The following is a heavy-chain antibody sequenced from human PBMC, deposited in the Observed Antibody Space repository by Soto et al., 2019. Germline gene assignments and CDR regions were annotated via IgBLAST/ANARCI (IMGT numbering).Heavy chain of an antibody. CDR3: ANVRWDSAY. Sequence: SYEGPVGTFCSYRWSWVRQMPGKGPEWMWIIYPGDSDTKYSPSLQGQVTNSADKSITTAYLQINSLREVDTAVYYSANVRWDSAYLGQRTLDTGTS. CDR1: VGTFCSYR. V-gene: IGHV5-51*01. D-gene: IGHD3-10*02. J-gene: IGHJ4*02. CDR2: IYPGDSDT.